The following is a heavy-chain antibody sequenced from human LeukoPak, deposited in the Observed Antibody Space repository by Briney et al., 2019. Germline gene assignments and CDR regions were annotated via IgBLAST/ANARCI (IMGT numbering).Heavy chain of an antibody. D-gene: IGHD3-22*01. CDR2: ISSSSSYI. CDR3: ARGLITMIVVVPEPLGY. CDR1: GFTFSSYS. J-gene: IGHJ4*02. V-gene: IGHV3-21*01. Sequence: GGSLRLSCAASGFTFSSYSMNWVRQAPGKGLEWVSSISSSSSYIYYADSVKGRFTISRDNAKNSLYLQMNSLRAEDTAVYYCARGLITMIVVVPEPLGYWGQGTLVTVSS.